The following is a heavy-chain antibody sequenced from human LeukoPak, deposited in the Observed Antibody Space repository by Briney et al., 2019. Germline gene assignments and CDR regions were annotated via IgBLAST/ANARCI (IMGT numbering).Heavy chain of an antibody. Sequence: SETLSLTCAVSGASISSGGYSWSWIRQPPGKGLEWIGCIYHTGSTHYNPSLKSRVTMSVDTSKNQFSLKLSSVTAADTAVYYCARDGTSSNYYGMDVWGQGTTVTVSS. CDR3: ARDGTSSNYYGMDV. J-gene: IGHJ6*02. CDR1: GASISSGGYS. V-gene: IGHV4-30-2*01. CDR2: IYHTGST. D-gene: IGHD6-13*01.